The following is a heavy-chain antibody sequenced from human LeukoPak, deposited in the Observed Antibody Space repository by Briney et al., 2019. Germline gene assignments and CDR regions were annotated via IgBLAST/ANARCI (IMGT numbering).Heavy chain of an antibody. V-gene: IGHV3-48*03. CDR3: AKAPVTSCRGAYCYPFDS. CDR2: ISSSGSTI. Sequence: GGSLRLSCAASGFTFSSYEMNWVRQAPGKGLEWVSYISSSGSTIYYADSVKGRFTISRDNAKNSLYLQMNSLRAEDTAVYFCAKAPVTSCRGAYCYPFDSWGQGTLVTVSS. CDR1: GFTFSSYE. J-gene: IGHJ4*02. D-gene: IGHD2-21*01.